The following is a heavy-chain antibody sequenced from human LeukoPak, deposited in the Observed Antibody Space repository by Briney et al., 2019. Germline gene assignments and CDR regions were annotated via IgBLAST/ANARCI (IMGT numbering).Heavy chain of an antibody. V-gene: IGHV1-18*01. CDR2: ISAYSGNT. CDR3: AISQGSYYDTSGYLGGDY. J-gene: IGHJ4*02. Sequence: ASVKVSCKASGYTFTNYGIFWVRQAPGQGLEWMGWISAYSGNTNYAQKLQGKVTMTTETSTSTAYMELESLRSDDTAVYYCAISQGSYYDTSGYLGGDYWGQGTLVTVSS. D-gene: IGHD3-22*01. CDR1: GYTFTNYG.